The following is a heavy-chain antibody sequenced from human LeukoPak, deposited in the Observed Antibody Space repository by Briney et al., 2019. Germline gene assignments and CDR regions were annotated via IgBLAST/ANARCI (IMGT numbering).Heavy chain of an antibody. CDR2: ISSNGSSI. J-gene: IGHJ4*02. CDR1: GFTFSNYA. Sequence: GGSLRLSCAASGFTFSNYAMYWVRQAPGKGLVWVSRISSNGSSIIYADSVKGRFTISRDIAKNTLYLQMNSLRAEDTAVYYCARAQMGAPTDYWGQGTLVTVSS. CDR3: ARAQMGAPTDY. V-gene: IGHV3-74*01. D-gene: IGHD1-26*01.